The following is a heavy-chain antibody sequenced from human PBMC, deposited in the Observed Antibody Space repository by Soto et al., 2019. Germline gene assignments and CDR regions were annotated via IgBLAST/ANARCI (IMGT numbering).Heavy chain of an antibody. CDR3: ARGLRNWGSRGGFEY. CDR1: GFSFNRHC. Sequence: EVQLVESGGALVQPGGSLRLSCATTGFSFNRHCMSWVRQAPGKGLEWVAHIKEDGSEKYYVDFVKGRFSISRDNAKNSMSLQMKRLGAEDTAVYYCARGLRNWGSRGGFEYLGQGTLVAVSS. D-gene: IGHD7-27*01. CDR2: IKEDGSEK. V-gene: IGHV3-7*03. J-gene: IGHJ4*02.